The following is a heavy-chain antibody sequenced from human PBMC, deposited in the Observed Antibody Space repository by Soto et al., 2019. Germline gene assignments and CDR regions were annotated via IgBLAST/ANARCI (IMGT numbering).Heavy chain of an antibody. D-gene: IGHD7-27*01. CDR1: GGTFSSYA. Sequence: ASVKVSCKASGGTFSSYAISWVLQAPGQSLEWMGWINSANGNTQHSQKFPGRVTITRDTSASTDYMELSSLRSEDTAVYYCARLVAPGEFDSWGQGTLVTVSS. CDR3: ARLVAPGEFDS. J-gene: IGHJ4*02. CDR2: INSANGNT. V-gene: IGHV1-3*01.